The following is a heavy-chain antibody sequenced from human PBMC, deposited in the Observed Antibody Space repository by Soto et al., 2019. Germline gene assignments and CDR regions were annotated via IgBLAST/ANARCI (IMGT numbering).Heavy chain of an antibody. CDR3: TTLKQWLVLRYYYGMDV. CDR2: IKIKTDGGTT. Sequence: PGGSLRLSCAASGFTFSNAWMSWVRQAPGKGLEWVGRIKIKTDGGTTDYAAPVKGRFTISRDDSKNTLYLQMNSLKTEDTAVYYCTTLKQWLVLRYYYGMDVWGQGTTVTVSS. J-gene: IGHJ6*02. V-gene: IGHV3-15*01. D-gene: IGHD6-19*01. CDR1: GFTFSNAW.